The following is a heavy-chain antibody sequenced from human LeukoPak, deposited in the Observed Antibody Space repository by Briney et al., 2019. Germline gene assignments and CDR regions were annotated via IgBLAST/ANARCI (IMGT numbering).Heavy chain of an antibody. V-gene: IGHV3-21*01. D-gene: IGHD2-21*02. CDR2: ISSSSSYI. CDR1: GFTFSSYS. Sequence: GGTLRLSCAVSGFTFSSYSMNWVRQAPGKGLEWVSSISSSSSYIYYADSVKGRFTISRDNAKNSLYLQMNSLRAEDTAVYYCARGGWAYCGGDCYSIDYWGQGTLVTVSS. J-gene: IGHJ4*02. CDR3: ARGGWAYCGGDCYSIDY.